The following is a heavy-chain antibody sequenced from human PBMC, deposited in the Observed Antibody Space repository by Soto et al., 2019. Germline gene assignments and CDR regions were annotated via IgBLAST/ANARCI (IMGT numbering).Heavy chain of an antibody. CDR2: TYYRSKWYN. J-gene: IGHJ4*02. Sequence: KQSQTLSLTCAISGDSVSSNSAAWNWIRQSPSRGLEWLGRTYYRSKWYNDYAVSVKSRITINPDTSKNQFSLQLNSVTPEDTAVYYCARDAGPFLEGPFDYWGQGTLVTVSS. D-gene: IGHD3-3*01. V-gene: IGHV6-1*01. CDR1: GDSVSSNSAA. CDR3: ARDAGPFLEGPFDY.